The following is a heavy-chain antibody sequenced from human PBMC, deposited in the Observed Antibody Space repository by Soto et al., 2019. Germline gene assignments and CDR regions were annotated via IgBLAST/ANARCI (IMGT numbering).Heavy chain of an antibody. V-gene: IGHV3-48*03. Sequence: QAGGSLRLSCAASGFTFSSYEMNWVRQAPGKGLEWVSYISSSGSTIYYADSVKGRFTISRDNAKNSLYLQMNSLRAEDTAVYYCASHDYGEYYGMDVWGQGTKVTVYS. CDR1: GFTFSSYE. CDR3: ASHDYGEYYGMDV. J-gene: IGHJ6*02. CDR2: ISSSGSTI. D-gene: IGHD4-17*01.